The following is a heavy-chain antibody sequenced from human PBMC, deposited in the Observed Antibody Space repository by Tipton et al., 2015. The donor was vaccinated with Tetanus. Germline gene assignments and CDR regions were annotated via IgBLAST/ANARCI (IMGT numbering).Heavy chain of an antibody. CDR2: ISTTGHST. D-gene: IGHD3-16*01. J-gene: IGHJ4*02. V-gene: IGHV3-21*01. Sequence: SLRLSCATSGFTFSSHAMNWVRQAPGKGLEWVSSISTTGHSTFYAASVKGRFTISRDNAQSSLFLQMNSLKAEDTAPYYCAREESGGGFDYWGQGTLVTVSS. CDR3: AREESGGGFDY. CDR1: GFTFSSHA.